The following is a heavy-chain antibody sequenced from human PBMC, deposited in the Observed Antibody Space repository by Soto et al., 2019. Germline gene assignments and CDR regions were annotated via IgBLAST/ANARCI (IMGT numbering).Heavy chain of an antibody. CDR2: IDPNDSFI. D-gene: IGHD2-15*01. CDR3: ARPASGGSRDAFDI. V-gene: IGHV5-10-1*01. Sequence: GESLKISCQGSGYRFTGFWLNWVRQRPGKGLEWVGRIDPNDSFINYSPPFEGHVTISADKSISTAYLQWTRLQAADTAIYYCARPASGGSRDAFDIWGQGTMVTVSS. CDR1: GYRFTGFW. J-gene: IGHJ3*02.